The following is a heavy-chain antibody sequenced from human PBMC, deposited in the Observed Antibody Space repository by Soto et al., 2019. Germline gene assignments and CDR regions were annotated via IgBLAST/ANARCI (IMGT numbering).Heavy chain of an antibody. D-gene: IGHD6-19*01. CDR2: SYYNGVT. V-gene: IGHV4-59*01. CDR3: ARRSRSSSGWYFLDY. CDR1: GGSISSDS. J-gene: IGHJ4*02. Sequence: QVQLQESGPGLVKPSETLSLTCTVSGGSISSDSWSWIRQSPGKALEWIGYSYYNGVTKYNPSLKSRVTISVDTAQNLFSLKLTSVTAADTAVYYCARRSRSSSGWYFLDYWGQGTLVTVSS.